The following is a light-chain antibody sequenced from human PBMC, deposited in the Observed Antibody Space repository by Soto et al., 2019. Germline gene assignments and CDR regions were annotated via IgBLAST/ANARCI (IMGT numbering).Light chain of an antibody. CDR1: QSISSW. V-gene: IGKV1-5*01. J-gene: IGKJ3*01. Sequence: DIQMTQSPSTLSASVGDRVTITCRASQSISSWLAWYQQKPGKAPKLLIYDASSLESGVPSRFSGSGSGTEFTLTISGLEPEDFAVYYCHHYGRSPIYTFGPGTDVDFK. CDR3: HHYGRSPIYT. CDR2: DAS.